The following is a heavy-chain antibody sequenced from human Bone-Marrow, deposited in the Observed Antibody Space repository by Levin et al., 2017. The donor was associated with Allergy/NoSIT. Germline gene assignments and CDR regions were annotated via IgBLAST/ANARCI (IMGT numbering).Heavy chain of an antibody. J-gene: IGHJ4*02. CDR2: ISSDGNVT. Sequence: GGSLRLSCAASGFTFKNYALNWVRQAPGKGLVWVSRISSDGNVTNYADSVKGRFTVSRDNAKNTLYLQMNSLRGEDSAIYYCASRGFSRWGQGDLVTVSS. V-gene: IGHV3-74*01. D-gene: IGHD6-25*01. CDR1: GFTFKNYA. CDR3: ASRGFSR.